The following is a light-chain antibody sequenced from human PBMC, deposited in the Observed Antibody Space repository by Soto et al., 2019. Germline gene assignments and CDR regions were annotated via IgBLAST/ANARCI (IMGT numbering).Light chain of an antibody. J-gene: IGKJ1*01. Sequence: ETVMTQSPATLSVSPGGRATLSCRASQSISDTLAWYQQKPGQAPRLLIHGASTRATGFPARFSGSGSGTDFTLTISTLQSEDFAGYYCQQYNNWPWTFGQGTKVEIK. CDR2: GAS. CDR1: QSISDT. CDR3: QQYNNWPWT. V-gene: IGKV3-15*01.